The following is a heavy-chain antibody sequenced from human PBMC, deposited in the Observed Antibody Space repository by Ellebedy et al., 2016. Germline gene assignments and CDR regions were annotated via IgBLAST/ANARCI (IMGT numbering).Heavy chain of an antibody. J-gene: IGHJ4*02. CDR3: ARDSGKYSYGYDFDY. CDR1: GFTFSSYS. CDR2: ISSSSSYI. Sequence: GESLKISCAASGFTFSSYSMNWVRQAPGKGLEWVSSISSSSSYIYYADSVKGRFTISRDNSKNTLYLQMNSLRAEDTAVYYCARDSGKYSYGYDFDYWGQGTLVTVSS. D-gene: IGHD5-18*01. V-gene: IGHV3-21*01.